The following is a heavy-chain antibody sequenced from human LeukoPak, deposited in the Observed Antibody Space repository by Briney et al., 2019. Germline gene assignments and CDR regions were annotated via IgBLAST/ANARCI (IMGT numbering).Heavy chain of an antibody. V-gene: IGHV3-21*01. Sequence: PGGSLRLSCAASGFTFSSYSMNWVRQAPGKGLEWVSSISGSSSYIYYADSVKGRFTISRDNAKNSLYLQMNSLRAEDTAVYYYPRDLNEPTATYYGLDVWGQGTTVTVSS. CDR1: GFTFSSYS. D-gene: IGHD2-2*01. J-gene: IGHJ6*02. CDR3: PRDLNEPTATYYGLDV. CDR2: ISGSSSYI.